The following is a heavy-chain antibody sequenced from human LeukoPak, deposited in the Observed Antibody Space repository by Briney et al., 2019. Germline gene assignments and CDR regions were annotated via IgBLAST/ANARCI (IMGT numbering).Heavy chain of an antibody. CDR3: ARVSQDSSGYYYGLVDY. CDR1: GFIFSSYW. Sequence: GGSLRLSCAASGFIFSSYWMHWVRHAPGKGLAWVSRINTDGSSTSYADSVKGRFTISRDNAKNSLYLQMNSLRAEGTAVYYCARVSQDSSGYYYGLVDYWGQGTLVTVSS. D-gene: IGHD3-22*01. V-gene: IGHV3-74*01. CDR2: INTDGSST. J-gene: IGHJ4*02.